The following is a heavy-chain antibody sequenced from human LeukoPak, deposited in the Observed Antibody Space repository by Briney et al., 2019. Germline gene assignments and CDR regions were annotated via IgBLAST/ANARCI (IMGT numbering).Heavy chain of an antibody. V-gene: IGHV4-59*08. CDR1: GGSISSYY. CDR3: ARHSGSYYDLDY. J-gene: IGHJ4*02. D-gene: IGHD1-26*01. Sequence: SETLSLTCTVSGGSISSYYWSWIRQPPGKGLEWIGRIYMSGSTNYNPSLKSRVSMSVDTSKNQFSLKLSSVTAADTAVYYCARHSGSYYDLDYWGQGTLVTVSS. CDR2: IYMSGST.